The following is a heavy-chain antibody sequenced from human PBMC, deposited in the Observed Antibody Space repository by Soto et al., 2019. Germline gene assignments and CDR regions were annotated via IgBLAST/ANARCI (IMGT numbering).Heavy chain of an antibody. D-gene: IGHD5-12*01. V-gene: IGHV3-30*18. CDR2: ISYGGSDK. CDR3: AKQIEYSHSDGMDV. Sequence: GGSLRLSCAASGFTFRSYGMHWVRQAPGTGLEWVSLISYGGSDKYYADSLKGRFTISRDNSNNTLFLQMNSLKTDDTAIYYYAKQIEYSHSDGMDVWGQGTTVTVSS. J-gene: IGHJ6*02. CDR1: GFTFRSYG.